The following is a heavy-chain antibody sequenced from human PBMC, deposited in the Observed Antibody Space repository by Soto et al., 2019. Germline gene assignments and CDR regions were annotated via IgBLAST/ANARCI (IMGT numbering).Heavy chain of an antibody. V-gene: IGHV1-18*01. J-gene: IGHJ4*02. Sequence: QVQLVQSGAEVKKPGASVKVSCKASGYTFTSYGISWVRQAPGQGLEWMGWISANNGNTNYAQKLQGRVTMTTDTSTSTAFVERRSLRSDDTAVDYCARDRGSYALAYWGQGTLFTVS. CDR3: ARDRGSYALAY. CDR1: GYTFTSYG. CDR2: ISANNGNT. D-gene: IGHD1-26*01.